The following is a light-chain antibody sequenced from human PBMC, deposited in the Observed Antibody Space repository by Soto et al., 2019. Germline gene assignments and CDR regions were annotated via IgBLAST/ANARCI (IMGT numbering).Light chain of an antibody. CDR1: QSVSSY. CDR2: DAS. J-gene: IGKJ5*01. Sequence: EIVLTQSPATLSLSPGERPTLYCRASQSVSSYLAWYQQKPGQAPRLLIYDASNRATGIPARFSGSGSGTDFTLTISSLEPEDFAVYYCQQRSNWPPTTFGQGTRLEIK. V-gene: IGKV3-11*01. CDR3: QQRSNWPPTT.